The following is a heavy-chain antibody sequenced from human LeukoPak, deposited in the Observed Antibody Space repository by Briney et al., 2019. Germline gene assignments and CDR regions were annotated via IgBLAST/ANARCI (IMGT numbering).Heavy chain of an antibody. D-gene: IGHD3-22*01. J-gene: IGHJ4*02. CDR2: ISNSGGST. CDR3: AKDTYYYDSSGYYYDY. CDR1: GFTFSSYV. Sequence: PGGSLRLSCAASGFTFSSYVMSWVRQAPGKGLEWVSSISNSGGSTYYADSVKGRFTISRDNSKNTLYLQMNSLRAEDTAVYYCAKDTYYYDSSGYYYDYWGQGTLVTVSS. V-gene: IGHV3-23*01.